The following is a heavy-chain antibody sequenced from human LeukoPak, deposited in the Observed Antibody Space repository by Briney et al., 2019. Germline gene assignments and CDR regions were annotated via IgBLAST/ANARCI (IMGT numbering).Heavy chain of an antibody. Sequence: PSQTLSLTCTVSGGSVSSGGYYWSWIRQHPGKGLEWIGYIYYSGSTYYNTSLKSRVTISVDTSKNQFSLKLSSVTAADTAVYYCVAVRSLNWFDPWGQGTLVTVSS. J-gene: IGHJ5*02. CDR3: VAVRSLNWFDP. CDR2: IYYSGST. CDR1: GGSVSSGGYY. V-gene: IGHV4-31*03. D-gene: IGHD2-21*01.